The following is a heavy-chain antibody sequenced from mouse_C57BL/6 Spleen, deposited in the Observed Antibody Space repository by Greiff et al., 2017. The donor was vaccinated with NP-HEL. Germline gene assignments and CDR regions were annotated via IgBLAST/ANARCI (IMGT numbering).Heavy chain of an antibody. J-gene: IGHJ3*01. Sequence: VKVVESGPGLVAPSQSLSITCTVSGFSLTSYGVSWVRQPPGKGLEWLGVIWGDGSTNYHSALISRLSIRKDNSKSQVFLKLTSLQTDDTATYYCAKPGKKNSSGYGFAYWGQGTLVTVSA. CDR1: GFSLTSYG. CDR3: AKPGKKNSSGYGFAY. V-gene: IGHV2-3*01. D-gene: IGHD3-2*02. CDR2: IWGDGST.